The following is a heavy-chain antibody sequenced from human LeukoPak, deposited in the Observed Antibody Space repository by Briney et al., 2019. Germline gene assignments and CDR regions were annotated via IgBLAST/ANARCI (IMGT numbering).Heavy chain of an antibody. J-gene: IGHJ6*02. Sequence: GGSLRLSCAASGFTFSSYWMSWVRQAPGKGLEWVANIKQDGSEKYYVDSVKGRFTISRDNSKNTLFLQMGSLRVEDMAVYYCARGLRAYYYYGMDVWGQGTTVTVSS. CDR2: IKQDGSEK. V-gene: IGHV3-7*01. D-gene: IGHD3-3*01. CDR3: ARGLRAYYYYGMDV. CDR1: GFTFSSYW.